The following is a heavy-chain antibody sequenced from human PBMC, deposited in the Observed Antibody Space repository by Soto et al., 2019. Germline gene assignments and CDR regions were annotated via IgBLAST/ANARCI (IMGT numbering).Heavy chain of an antibody. D-gene: IGHD5-12*01. CDR3: VRHAQWIIRAY. J-gene: IGHJ4*02. V-gene: IGHV4-39*01. CDR2: IYYSGST. Sequence: ETLSLTCTVSGVSISSISYYWGWVRQPPGKGLEWIGTIYYSGSTYFNPSLKSRVTISVDTSKNQFSLKLSSVTAADTAVYYCVRHAQWIIRAYWGQGSLVTVSS. CDR1: GVSISSISYY.